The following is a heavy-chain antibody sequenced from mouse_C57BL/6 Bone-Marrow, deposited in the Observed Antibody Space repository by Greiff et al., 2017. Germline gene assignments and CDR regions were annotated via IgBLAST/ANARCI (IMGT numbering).Heavy chain of an antibody. V-gene: IGHV3-6*01. Sequence: VQLQQSGPGLVEPSQSLSLTCSVTGYSITSGYYWNWIRQFPGNKLEWMGYISYDGSNNYNPSLKNRISITRDTSKNQFFLKLNSVTTEDTATYYCARDTTVVAPANWGQGTLVTVSA. CDR1: GYSITSGYY. CDR3: ARDTTVVAPAN. CDR2: ISYDGSN. D-gene: IGHD1-1*01. J-gene: IGHJ3*01.